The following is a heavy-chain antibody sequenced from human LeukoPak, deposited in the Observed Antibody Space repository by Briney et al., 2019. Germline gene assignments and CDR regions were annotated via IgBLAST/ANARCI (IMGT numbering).Heavy chain of an antibody. D-gene: IGHD5-18*01. V-gene: IGHV3-7*01. Sequence: GGSLRLSCAGSGFTFRSYWMSWVRQAPGKGLEWVANIKQDESEKFYVDSVKGRFTISRDNAKNSLYRQMNSLRAEDTAVYYCAREDIQFWLPQYFDYWGRGTLVTVSS. CDR2: IKQDESEK. CDR1: GFTFRSYW. J-gene: IGHJ4*02. CDR3: AREDIQFWLPQYFDY.